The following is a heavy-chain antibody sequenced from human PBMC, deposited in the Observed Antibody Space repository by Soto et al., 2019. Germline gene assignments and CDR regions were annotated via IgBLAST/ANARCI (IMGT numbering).Heavy chain of an antibody. CDR2: IYPGDSDT. CDR3: ATFCYSSDINRGNWYFDR. D-gene: IGHD6-19*01. J-gene: IGHJ2*01. CDR1: GYTFTSYW. Sequence: GESLKISCKGSGYTFTSYWIDWVRQMPGKGLEWMGIIYPGDSDTRYSPSFQGQVTISADKSISTAYLQWSSLKASDTAMYYCATFCYSSDINRGNWYFDRWGRGTLVTVSS. V-gene: IGHV5-51*01.